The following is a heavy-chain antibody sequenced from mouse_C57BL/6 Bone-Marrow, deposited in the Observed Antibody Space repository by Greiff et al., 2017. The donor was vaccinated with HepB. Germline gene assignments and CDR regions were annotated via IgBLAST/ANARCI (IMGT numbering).Heavy chain of an antibody. CDR1: GFTFSSYG. V-gene: IGHV5-6*01. CDR2: ISSGGSYT. Sequence: EVQVVESGGDLVKPGGSLKLSCAASGFTFSSYGMSWVRQTPDKRLEWVATISSGGSYTYYPDSVKGRFTISRDNAKNTLYLQMSSLKSEDTAMYYCARYGDYYGSRGRYFDVWGTGTTVTVSS. J-gene: IGHJ1*03. D-gene: IGHD1-1*01. CDR3: ARYGDYYGSRGRYFDV.